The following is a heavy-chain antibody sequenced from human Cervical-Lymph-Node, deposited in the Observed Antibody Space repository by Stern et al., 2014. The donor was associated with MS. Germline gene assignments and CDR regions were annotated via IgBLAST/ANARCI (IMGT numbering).Heavy chain of an antibody. Sequence: QVQLQESGAEVKKPGASVKVSCKASGYTFTSYGINWVRQAPGQGLEWMGWISAYNGNTNSAQKLQGRVSMTTDTSTSTAYMELRSLRSDDTAVYYCARATTVTPFDYWGQGTLVTVSS. V-gene: IGHV1-18*04. J-gene: IGHJ4*02. CDR2: ISAYNGNT. CDR1: GYTFTSYG. CDR3: ARATTVTPFDY. D-gene: IGHD4-17*01.